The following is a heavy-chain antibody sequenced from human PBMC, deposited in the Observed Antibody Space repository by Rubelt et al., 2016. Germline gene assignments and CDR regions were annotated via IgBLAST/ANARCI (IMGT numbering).Heavy chain of an antibody. CDR1: GVTFSSYA. J-gene: IGHJ6*02. CDR3: AKILNPPGYSSSWPYYYYYGMDV. V-gene: IGHV3-23*01. D-gene: IGHD6-13*01. Sequence: LESGGGLVQPGGSLRLSCAASGVTFSSYAMSWVRQAPGKGLEWVSAISGSGGSTYYADSVKGRFTISRDNSKNTLYLQMNSLRAEDTAVYYCAKILNPPGYSSSWPYYYYYGMDVWGQGTTVTVSS. CDR2: ISGSGGST.